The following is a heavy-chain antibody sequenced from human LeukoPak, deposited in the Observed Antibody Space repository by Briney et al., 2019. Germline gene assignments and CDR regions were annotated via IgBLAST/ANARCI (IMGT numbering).Heavy chain of an antibody. Sequence: PGGSLRLSCAASGFTFSSYGMHWVRQAPGKGLEWVAFIRYDGSNKYYADSVKGRFTISRDNSKNTLYLQMNSLRAEDTAVYYCARDPDYYGSGSYVATFDYWGQGTLVTVSS. CDR1: GFTFSSYG. CDR3: ARDPDYYGSGSYVATFDY. J-gene: IGHJ4*02. D-gene: IGHD3-10*01. CDR2: IRYDGSNK. V-gene: IGHV3-30*02.